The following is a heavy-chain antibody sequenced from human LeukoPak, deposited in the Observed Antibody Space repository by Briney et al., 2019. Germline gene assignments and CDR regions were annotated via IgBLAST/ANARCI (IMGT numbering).Heavy chain of an antibody. CDR2: IYYSGST. Sequence: SETLSLTCTVSGGSISSSSYYWGWIRQPPGKGLGWIGSIYYSGSTYYNPSLKSRVTISVDTSKNQFSLKLSSVTAADTAVYYCARIAVAGDLDYWGQGTLVTVSS. D-gene: IGHD6-19*01. V-gene: IGHV4-39*01. J-gene: IGHJ4*02. CDR3: ARIAVAGDLDY. CDR1: GGSISSSSYY.